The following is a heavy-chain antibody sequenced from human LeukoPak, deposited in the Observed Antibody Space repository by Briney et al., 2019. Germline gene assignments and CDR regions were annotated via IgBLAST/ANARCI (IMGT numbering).Heavy chain of an antibody. CDR1: GFTFRDYT. CDR3: TRDPPTRY. V-gene: IGHV3-49*03. Sequence: PGRSLRLSCTASGFTFRDYTMTWIRQAPGKGLEWVGFIRNRADGGTPGYAASVKGRFTISRDDSKSIAYLQMNSLRTDDTAVYYCTRDPPTRYWGQGTLVSVSS. J-gene: IGHJ4*02. CDR2: IRNRADGGTP. D-gene: IGHD1-26*01.